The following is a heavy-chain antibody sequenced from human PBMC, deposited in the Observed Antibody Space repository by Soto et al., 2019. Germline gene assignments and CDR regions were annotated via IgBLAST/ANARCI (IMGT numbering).Heavy chain of an antibody. D-gene: IGHD2-2*01. CDR1: GYTFTGYA. CDR3: ATVPRWPQLSFDA. Sequence: ASVKVSCKASGYTFTGYAMHWVRQAPGQRLEWMGWINAGNGNTKYSQKFQGRVTMTRNTAASTAYMELSSLRSEDTAVYYCATVPRWPQLSFDAWGQGTLVTVSS. J-gene: IGHJ5*02. CDR2: INAGNGNT. V-gene: IGHV1-3*01.